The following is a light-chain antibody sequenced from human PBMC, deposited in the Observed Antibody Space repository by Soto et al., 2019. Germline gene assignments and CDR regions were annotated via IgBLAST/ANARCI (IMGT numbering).Light chain of an antibody. V-gene: IGKV1-13*02. J-gene: IGKJ3*01. Sequence: AIQLTQSPSSLSASVGDRVTITCRASQGISSALAWYQQKPGKAPKLLIYDASSLESGVPSRFSGSGSGTDFTLTISSLQPEDFATYYCQQLEAFGPGTKVDIK. CDR1: QGISSA. CDR3: QQLEA. CDR2: DAS.